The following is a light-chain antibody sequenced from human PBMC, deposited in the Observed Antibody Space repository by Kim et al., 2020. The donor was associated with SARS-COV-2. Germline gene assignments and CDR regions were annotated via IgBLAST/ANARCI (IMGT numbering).Light chain of an antibody. J-gene: IGKJ1*01. Sequence: AAVGDTFTISCQASQGITKYLDWYQQKPATVPKLLRYASSSWQSGSPSGLSVRGSGSVFTLINSCLQAEDGASYCRKKSDSSSWTFGQGTKVDIK. CDR3: KKSDSSSWT. CDR2: ASS. V-gene: IGKV1-27*01. CDR1: QGITKY.